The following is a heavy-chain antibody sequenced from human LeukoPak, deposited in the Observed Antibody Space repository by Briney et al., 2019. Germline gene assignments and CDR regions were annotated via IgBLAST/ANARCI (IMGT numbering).Heavy chain of an antibody. CDR3: TRDPTYYDFWSGYYQGGYFDY. D-gene: IGHD3-3*01. J-gene: IGHJ4*02. Sequence: GGSLRLSCTASGFTFGDYAMSWARQAPGKGLEWVGFIRSKTHGGTTEYAASVKGRFIISRDDSRSIAYLQMNSLKTEDTAVYYCTRDPTYYDFWSGYYQGGYFDYWGQGTLVTVSS. CDR2: IRSKTHGGTT. V-gene: IGHV3-49*04. CDR1: GFTFGDYA.